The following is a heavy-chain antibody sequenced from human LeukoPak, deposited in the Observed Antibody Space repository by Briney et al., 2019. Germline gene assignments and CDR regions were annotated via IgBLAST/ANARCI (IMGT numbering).Heavy chain of an antibody. D-gene: IGHD3-3*01. Sequence: GSLRLSCAASGFTFSSYWMTWVRQAPEEGLEWVANINQDGTETYYLDSVKGRFTISRDNAKNSLYLQMNSLTADDTAVYYCARDPFDFWSGSHHFDYWGQGTLVTVSS. J-gene: IGHJ4*02. CDR1: GFTFSSYW. CDR3: ARDPFDFWSGSHHFDY. V-gene: IGHV3-7*01. CDR2: INQDGTET.